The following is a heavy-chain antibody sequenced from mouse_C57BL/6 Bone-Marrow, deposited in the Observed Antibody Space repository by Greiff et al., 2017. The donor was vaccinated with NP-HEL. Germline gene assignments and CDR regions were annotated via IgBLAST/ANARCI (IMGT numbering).Heavy chain of an antibody. V-gene: IGHV1-19*01. CDR2: INPYNGGT. J-gene: IGHJ2*01. CDR1: GYTFTDYY. D-gene: IGHD2-4*01. Sequence: VQLQQSGPVLVKPGASVKMSCKASGYTFTDYYMNWVKQSHGKSLEWIGVINPYNGGTSYNQKFKGKATLTVDKSSSTAYMELNSLTSEDSAVYYCARSGCDYDDYWGQGTTLTVSS. CDR3: ARSGCDYDDY.